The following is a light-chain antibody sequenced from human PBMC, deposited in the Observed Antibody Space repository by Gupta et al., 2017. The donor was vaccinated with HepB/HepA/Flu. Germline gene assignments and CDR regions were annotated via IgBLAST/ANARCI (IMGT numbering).Light chain of an antibody. J-gene: IGLJ3*02. CDR2: SDV. CDR3: ASWDNSRRGWV. V-gene: IGLV1-47*01. CDR1: PTKIGAHY. Sequence: QSALTQPPSASGTPAQRVTLSCAGSPTKIGAHYVYWYPQLPGSAPKLLIYSDVQRPSGVPGRFSGSKSGTSASLAISGLRSEDEADYCCASWDNSRRGWVCGGGTKLTVV.